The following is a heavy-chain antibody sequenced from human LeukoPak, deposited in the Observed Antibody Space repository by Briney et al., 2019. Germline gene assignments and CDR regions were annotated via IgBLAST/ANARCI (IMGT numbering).Heavy chain of an antibody. V-gene: IGHV3-74*01. CDR2: INGDVSST. CDR3: AGSSVSDNPNAMDV. D-gene: IGHD1-14*01. Sequence: GGSLRLSCGASGFIFTNYWMHWVRQAPGKGLVWVSRINGDVSSTSYADSVKGRFTISRDNARNTLYLQMNSLRAEDTAVYYCAGSSVSDNPNAMDVWGQGTTVTVSS. CDR1: GFIFTNYW. J-gene: IGHJ6*02.